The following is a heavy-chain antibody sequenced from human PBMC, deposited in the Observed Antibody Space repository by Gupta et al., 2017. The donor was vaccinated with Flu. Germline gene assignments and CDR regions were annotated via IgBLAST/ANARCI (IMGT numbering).Heavy chain of an antibody. CDR3: AKEDISLRRYFDY. CDR2: ISYDGSNK. V-gene: IGHV3-30*18. J-gene: IGHJ4*02. Sequence: QVQLVESGGGVVQPGRSLRLSCAASGFTFSSYGMHWVRQAPGKGLEWVAVISYDGSNKYYADSVKGRFTISRDNSKNTLYLQMNSLRAEDTAVYYCAKEDISLRRYFDYWGQGTLVTVSS. D-gene: IGHD2-15*01. CDR1: GFTFSSYG.